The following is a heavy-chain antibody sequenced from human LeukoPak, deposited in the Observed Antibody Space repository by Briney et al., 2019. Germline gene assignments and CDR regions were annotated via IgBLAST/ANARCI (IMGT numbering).Heavy chain of an antibody. CDR1: GYTFTTYY. D-gene: IGHD5-12*01. CDR2: INPNSGGT. J-gene: IGHJ4*02. CDR3: AGRGYSGYDFDY. V-gene: IGHV1-2*02. Sequence: ASVKVSCKASGYTFTTYYMHWVRQAPGQGLEWMGWINPNSGGTNYAQKFQGRVTMTRDTSISTAYMELSRLRSGDTAVYYCAGRGYSGYDFDYWGQGTLVTVSS.